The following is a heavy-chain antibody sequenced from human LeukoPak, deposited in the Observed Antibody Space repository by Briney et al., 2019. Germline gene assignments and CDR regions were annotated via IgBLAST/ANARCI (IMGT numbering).Heavy chain of an antibody. D-gene: IGHD1-26*01. J-gene: IGHJ4*02. CDR1: GFTFSSYG. V-gene: IGHV3-30*18. CDR3: AKDLGSYPILDY. CDR2: ISYDGSNK. Sequence: GRSLRLSCAASGFTFSSYGMHGVRQAPGKGLEWVAVISYDGSNKYYADSVKGRFTISRDNSKNTLYLQMNSLRAEDTAVYYCAKDLGSYPILDYWGQGTLVTVSS.